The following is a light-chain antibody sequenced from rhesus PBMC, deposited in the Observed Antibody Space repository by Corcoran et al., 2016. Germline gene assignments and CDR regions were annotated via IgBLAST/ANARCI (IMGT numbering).Light chain of an antibody. CDR3: LQCTSSRIFA. CDR2: KAS. V-gene: IGKV1-22*01. Sequence: DIQMTQSPSSLSASVGDTVTITCRASQSISSWLDWCQQKPGKAPKLLIYKASSLQSGVPSRFSGSGSGTDFTLTISSLQPEDFATYCCLQCTSSRIFAFVPGAKLDIK. J-gene: IGKJ3*01. CDR1: QSISSW.